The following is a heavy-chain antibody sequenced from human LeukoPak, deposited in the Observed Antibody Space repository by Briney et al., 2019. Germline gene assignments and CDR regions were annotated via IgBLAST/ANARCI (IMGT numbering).Heavy chain of an antibody. CDR2: IKQDGSEK. J-gene: IGHJ4*02. Sequence: GGSLRLSCAVSGFTFDSYWMGWVRQVPEKGLEWVASIKQDGSEKYYLDSVKGRFTISRDNAKNSVYLQMDSLRAEDTAVYYCARGSGGRYFQFIDYWGQGTQVTVSS. CDR3: ARGSGGRYFQFIDY. V-gene: IGHV3-7*01. D-gene: IGHD3-10*01. CDR1: GFTFDSYW.